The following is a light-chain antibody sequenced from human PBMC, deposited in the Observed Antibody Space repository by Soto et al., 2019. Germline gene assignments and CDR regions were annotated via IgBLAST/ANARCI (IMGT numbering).Light chain of an antibody. Sequence: EIVLTHSPGTLSLSPWEIATLSCRASQSVGSDLAWYQQNPGQAPRLVIYDASTKATGIPARLSGRGSGTDFTLTISRLEPEDLGVYYCQQYGSSPLTFGGGTKVDI. V-gene: IGKV3-20*01. J-gene: IGKJ4*01. CDR1: QSVGSD. CDR2: DAS. CDR3: QQYGSSPLT.